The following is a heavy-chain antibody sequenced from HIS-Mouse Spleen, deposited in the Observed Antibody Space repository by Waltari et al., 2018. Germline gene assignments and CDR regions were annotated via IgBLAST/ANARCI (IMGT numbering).Heavy chain of an antibody. Sequence: QVQLVQSGAELKKPVASVKVSCKASGYTFTSYGISWVRQAPGQGLEWMGWISASNVTTRNPQNLKCRVTLTTNTAPHTAYMELRSRRTDDTAVYYCARMKYRSSSGFDYWGQGTLVTVSS. CDR3: ARMKYRSSSGFDY. D-gene: IGHD6-6*01. CDR1: GYTFTSYG. V-gene: IGHV1-18*01. CDR2: ISASNVTT. J-gene: IGHJ4*02.